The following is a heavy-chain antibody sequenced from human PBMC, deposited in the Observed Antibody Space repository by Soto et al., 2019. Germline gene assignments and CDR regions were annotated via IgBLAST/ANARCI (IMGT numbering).Heavy chain of an antibody. V-gene: IGHV1-3*01. Sequence: ASVKVSCKASGYTFTSYAMHWVRQAPGQRLEWMGWINAGNGNTKYSQKFQGRVTITRDTSASTAYMELSSLRSEDTAVYYCERETGLLWFGEFPTPLDYWGQGTLVTVSS. CDR2: INAGNGNT. CDR3: ERETGLLWFGEFPTPLDY. J-gene: IGHJ4*02. CDR1: GYTFTSYA. D-gene: IGHD3-10*01.